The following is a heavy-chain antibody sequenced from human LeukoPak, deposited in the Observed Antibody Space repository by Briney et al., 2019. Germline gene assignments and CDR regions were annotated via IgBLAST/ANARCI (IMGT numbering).Heavy chain of an antibody. D-gene: IGHD3-10*01. CDR2: INPGSGGT. V-gene: IGHV1-2*02. J-gene: IGHJ4*02. CDR1: GYTFTAYY. CDR3: ARGRAEGGTIDD. Sequence: ASVKVSCKATGYTFTAYYIHWGRQAPGQGLEWMGWINPGSGGTKYPQKFQGRVSMTRDTSISTVYMDLSRLTSDDTAVFYCARGRAEGGTIDDWGQGTLVTVSS.